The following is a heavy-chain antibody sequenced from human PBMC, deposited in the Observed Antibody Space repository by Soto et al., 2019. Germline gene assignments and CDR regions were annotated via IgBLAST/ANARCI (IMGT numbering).Heavy chain of an antibody. CDR2: VYYTGST. CDR1: GDSISTFY. V-gene: IGHV4-59*01. Sequence: SETLSLTCTVSGDSISTFYWGWMRQSPGKELEWIGYVYYTGSTNYNPSLKSRVTISVDRSKNQFSLKLTSANAADTAVYYCARGRTVRNYADDSSDYFYFFDYWGQGTQVTVA. CDR3: ARGRTVRNYADDSSDYFYFFDY. J-gene: IGHJ4*02. D-gene: IGHD3-22*01.